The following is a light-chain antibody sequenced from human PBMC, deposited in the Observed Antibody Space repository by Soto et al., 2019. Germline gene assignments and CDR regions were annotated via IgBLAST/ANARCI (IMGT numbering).Light chain of an antibody. V-gene: IGLV1-44*01. CDR2: SNN. Sequence: QSVLTQPPSASGTPGQRVTISCSGSSSNIGSNTVNWYQQLPGTAPKLLIYSNNQRPSGVPDRFSGSKSGTSASLAISGLQSEHESDYYCAAWDDSLNVIYVFGTGTKLTVL. CDR3: AAWDDSLNVIYV. CDR1: SSNIGSNT. J-gene: IGLJ1*01.